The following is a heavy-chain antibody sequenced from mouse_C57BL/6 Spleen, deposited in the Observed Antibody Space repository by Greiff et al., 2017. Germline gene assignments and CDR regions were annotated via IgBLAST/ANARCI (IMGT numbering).Heavy chain of an antibody. V-gene: IGHV1-15*01. CDR1: GYTFTDYE. J-gene: IGHJ2*01. D-gene: IGHD2-5*01. CDR2: IDPETGGT. Sequence: QVQLQQSGAELVRPGASVTLSCKASGYTFTDYEMHWVKQTPVPGLELIGAIDPETGGTAYNQKFKGKAILTADKSSSTAYMALRSLTSEYSAVYDCTRGYSNYVDYFDDWGQGTTLTVSS. CDR3: TRGYSNYVDYFDD.